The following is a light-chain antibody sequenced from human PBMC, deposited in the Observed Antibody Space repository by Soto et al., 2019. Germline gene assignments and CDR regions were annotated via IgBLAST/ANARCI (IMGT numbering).Light chain of an antibody. CDR2: DDD. CDR3: GSWDSSLSAYV. J-gene: IGLJ1*01. V-gene: IGLV1-51*01. Sequence: QSVLTQPPSVSAAPGQKVTISCSGSSSNIGGNSVSWYQQLPGTAPKLLIYDDDKRPSGIPDRFSGYKSGTSATLGITGFQTEDEADYYCGSWDSSLSAYVFGTGTKLTVL. CDR1: SSNIGGNS.